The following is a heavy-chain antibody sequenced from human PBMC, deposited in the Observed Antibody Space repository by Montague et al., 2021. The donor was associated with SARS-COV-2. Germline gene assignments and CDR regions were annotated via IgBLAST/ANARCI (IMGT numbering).Heavy chain of an antibody. CDR1: GGSISSSSYY. V-gene: IGHV4-39*01. D-gene: IGHD3-3*01. J-gene: IGHJ1*01. CDR3: ARHAMGRITIFGVVIEYFQH. Sequence: SETLSLTCTVSGGSISSSSYYWGWIRQPPGKGLEWIGSIYYSGSTYYNPSLKSRVTISVDTSKNQFSLKLSSVTAADTAVYYCARHAMGRITIFGVVIEYFQHWGQGTLVTVSS. CDR2: IYYSGST.